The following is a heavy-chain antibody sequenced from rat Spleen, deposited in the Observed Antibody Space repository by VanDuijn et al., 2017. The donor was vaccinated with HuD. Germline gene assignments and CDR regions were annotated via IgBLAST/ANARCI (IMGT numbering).Heavy chain of an antibody. Sequence: QVQLKESGPGLVQPSETLSLTCTVSGFSLTSYSVSWVRQVSGKGPEWMGRMWYDGDTAFNSVLKSRLSISRDTSKNQVFLKMNSLQSEDTTTYYCARDNNYNWFAYWGQGTLVTVSS. D-gene: IGHD1-10*01. CDR3: ARDNNYNWFAY. J-gene: IGHJ3*01. CDR1: GFSLTSYS. CDR2: MWYDGDT. V-gene: IGHV2-34*01.